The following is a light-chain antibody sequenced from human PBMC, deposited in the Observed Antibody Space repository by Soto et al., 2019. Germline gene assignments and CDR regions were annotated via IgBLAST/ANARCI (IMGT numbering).Light chain of an antibody. CDR1: QSVSGY. CDR2: RIF. CDR3: QQRSNWPWT. Sequence: EIVMTQSPGTVSVFPGETVTLSCRASQSVSGYLDWFHQKPGQAPRLVLLRIFTRAIGVPARFSGSGSETEFTLTISGLQSEDFAVYYCQQRSNWPWTFGPGTKVDIK. J-gene: IGKJ3*01. V-gene: IGKV3-15*01.